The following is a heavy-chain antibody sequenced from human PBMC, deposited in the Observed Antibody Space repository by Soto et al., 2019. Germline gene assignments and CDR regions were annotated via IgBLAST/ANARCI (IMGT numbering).Heavy chain of an antibody. CDR3: ARVLGGSGSYYNVYFDY. D-gene: IGHD3-10*01. CDR1: GYTFTSYA. V-gene: IGHV1-3*01. Sequence: QVPLVQSGAEVKKPGASVKVSCKASGYTFTSYAMHWVRQAPGQRLEWMGWINAGNGNTKYSQKFQGRVTITRDTSASTAYMELSSLRSEDTAVYYCARVLGGSGSYYNVYFDYWGQGTLVTVSS. CDR2: INAGNGNT. J-gene: IGHJ4*02.